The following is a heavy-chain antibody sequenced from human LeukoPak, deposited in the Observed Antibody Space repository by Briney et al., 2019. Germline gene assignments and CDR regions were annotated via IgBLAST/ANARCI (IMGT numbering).Heavy chain of an antibody. D-gene: IGHD3-10*01. CDR2: IIPIFGTA. V-gene: IGHV1-69*05. Sequence: GASVKVSCKASGGTFSSYAISWVRQAPGQGLEWMGGIIPIFGTANYAQKFQGRATITTDESTSTAYMELSSLRSEDTAVYYCARDGYYGSGVDYWGQGTLVTVSS. CDR3: ARDGYYGSGVDY. CDR1: GGTFSSYA. J-gene: IGHJ4*02.